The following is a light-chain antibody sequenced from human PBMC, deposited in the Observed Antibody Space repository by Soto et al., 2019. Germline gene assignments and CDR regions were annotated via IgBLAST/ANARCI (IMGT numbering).Light chain of an antibody. J-gene: IGKJ1*01. CDR1: QSISSS. CDR2: DAS. V-gene: IGKV1-5*01. CDR3: QQYNSYSWT. Sequence: DIQMTQSPSSLSASVGDRVTITCRASQSISSSLNWYQQKPGKAPKLLIYDASTLESGVPSRFSGSRSGTEFTLTISSLQPDDFATYYCQQYNSYSWTFGQGTKVDIK.